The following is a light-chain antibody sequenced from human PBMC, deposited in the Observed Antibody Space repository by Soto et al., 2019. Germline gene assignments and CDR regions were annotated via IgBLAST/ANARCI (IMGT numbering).Light chain of an antibody. J-gene: IGKJ1*01. CDR3: QNYDTSPT. CDR2: GAS. CDR1: QSVSRNY. V-gene: IGKV3-20*01. Sequence: EIVLTQSPGTLSLSAGERATISCRASQSVSRNYLAWYQHKPGQAPTALIYGASNRATGVPDRFSGSGSGTDFTLTISRLEPEDFAVYYCQNYDTSPTFGRGTKV.